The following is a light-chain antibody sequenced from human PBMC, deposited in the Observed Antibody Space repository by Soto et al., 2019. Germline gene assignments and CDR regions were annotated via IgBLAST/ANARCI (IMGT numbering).Light chain of an antibody. CDR1: HSLVYSDGNTY. CDR3: MQGTHWPWT. V-gene: IGKV2-30*01. J-gene: IGKJ1*01. Sequence: DVVMTQSPLSLPVTLGQPASISCRSSHSLVYSDGNTYLTWFQQRPGQSPRRLIYRVSNRDSGVPDRFSGSGSGTDFTLKISRVEAEDVGVYYCMQGTHWPWTFGQGTKVEIK. CDR2: RVS.